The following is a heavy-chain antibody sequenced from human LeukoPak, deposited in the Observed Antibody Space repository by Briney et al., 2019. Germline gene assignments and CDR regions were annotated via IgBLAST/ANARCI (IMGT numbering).Heavy chain of an antibody. J-gene: IGHJ4*02. Sequence: ASVKVSCKASGYTFGYYMHWVRQAPGQGLEWMGWINPNSGGTNYAQKFQGRVTMTTDTPTSTAYMELRSLRSDDTAVYYCTAGYCSGGSCYSLHYWGQGTLVTVSS. V-gene: IGHV1-2*02. CDR2: INPNSGGT. CDR3: TAGYCSGGSCYSLHY. D-gene: IGHD2-15*01. CDR1: GYTFGYY.